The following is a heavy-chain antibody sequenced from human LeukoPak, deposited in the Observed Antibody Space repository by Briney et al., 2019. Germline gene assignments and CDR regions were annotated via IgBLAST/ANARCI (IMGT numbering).Heavy chain of an antibody. Sequence: ASVKVSCKASGGTFTSYDINWVRQATGQGLEWMGWISAYNGNTNYAQKLQGRVTMTTDTSTSTAYMELRSLRSDDTAVYYCARKYSSGWPFDYWGQGTLVTVSS. V-gene: IGHV1-18*01. CDR3: ARKYSSGWPFDY. CDR1: GGTFTSYD. CDR2: ISAYNGNT. D-gene: IGHD6-19*01. J-gene: IGHJ4*02.